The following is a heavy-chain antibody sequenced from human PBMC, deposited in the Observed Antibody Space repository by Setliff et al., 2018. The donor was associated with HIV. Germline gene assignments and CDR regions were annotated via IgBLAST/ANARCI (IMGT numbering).Heavy chain of an antibody. Sequence: ASETLSLTCSVSGASITSGGHYWTWIRQHPETGLEWIGHIHSGGSTFYNPSLKSRLIISLDTSENQFSLKLDSVTAADTAIYYCAQVLEYCDSITCYGGVDYWGQGTLVTVSS. D-gene: IGHD2-2*01. CDR1: GASITSGGHY. V-gene: IGHV4-31*03. J-gene: IGHJ4*02. CDR2: IHSGGST. CDR3: AQVLEYCDSITCYGGVDY.